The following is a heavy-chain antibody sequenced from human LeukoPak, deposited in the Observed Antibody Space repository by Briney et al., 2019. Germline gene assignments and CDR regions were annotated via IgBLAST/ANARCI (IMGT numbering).Heavy chain of an antibody. Sequence: GGSLRLSCAASGFTFSNYWMSWVRQTPGKGLEWVANIKEDGSDKYYVDSLKGRFTISKDNAKNSLYLQMNSLRAEDTAVYYCAKDRTRQAYWGQGTLVTVSS. V-gene: IGHV3-7*03. CDR3: AKDRTRQAY. CDR2: IKEDGSDK. D-gene: IGHD3-3*01. J-gene: IGHJ4*02. CDR1: GFTFSNYW.